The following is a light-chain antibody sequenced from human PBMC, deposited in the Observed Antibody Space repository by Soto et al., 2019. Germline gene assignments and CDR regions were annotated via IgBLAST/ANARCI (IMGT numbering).Light chain of an antibody. Sequence: QSVLTQPASVSGSPGQSIAISCTGTSSDVGGYNYVSWYQQHPGKAPKLMIHEVSNRPSGVSDRFSGSKSGNMASLTISGLQADDEADYYCSSHTSYSTRVFGTGTKVTVL. J-gene: IGLJ1*01. CDR3: SSHTSYSTRV. CDR2: EVS. V-gene: IGLV2-14*01. CDR1: SSDVGGYNY.